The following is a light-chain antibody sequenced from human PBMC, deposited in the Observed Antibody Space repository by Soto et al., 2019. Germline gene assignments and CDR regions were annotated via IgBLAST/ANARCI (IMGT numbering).Light chain of an antibody. Sequence: EIMLKQSPGTLSLSPGERATLSCRASQSVISSYLAWYQQKPGQAPRLLIYRTSNRATGIPDRFSGSGSGTDFTLTISRLEPEDFAVYWCQQYDSSPRTFGQGTKVDIK. CDR1: QSVISSY. V-gene: IGKV3-20*01. CDR2: RTS. J-gene: IGKJ1*01. CDR3: QQYDSSPRT.